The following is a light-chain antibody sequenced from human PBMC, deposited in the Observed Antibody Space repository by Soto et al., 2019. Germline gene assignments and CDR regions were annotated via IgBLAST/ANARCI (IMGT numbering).Light chain of an antibody. CDR1: QSLSNW. V-gene: IGKV1-5*03. CDR3: QQYNSSSLT. Sequence: DTQMTQSPSTLSASIGETVTITCRASQSLSNWLAWYQQKPGQAPKILIYKASTIVSGVPLRFSGSASGTEFTLTITSLQPDDFAAYYCQQYNSSSLTFGQGTKVDIK. J-gene: IGKJ1*01. CDR2: KAS.